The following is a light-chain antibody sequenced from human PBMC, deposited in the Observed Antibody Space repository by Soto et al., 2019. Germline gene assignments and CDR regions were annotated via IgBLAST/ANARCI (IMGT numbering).Light chain of an antibody. J-gene: IGLJ1*01. Sequence: QSALTQPASVSGSPGQSITISCTGTSSDVGGYNDVSWYQQHPGKAPKLMIYDAXNRPSGVSNRFSGSKSGNTASLTISGXXXXXXXDYYCSSYTNSNSYVFGTWTKVTVL. CDR3: SSYTNSNSYV. V-gene: IGLV2-14*03. CDR2: DAX. CDR1: SSDVGGYND.